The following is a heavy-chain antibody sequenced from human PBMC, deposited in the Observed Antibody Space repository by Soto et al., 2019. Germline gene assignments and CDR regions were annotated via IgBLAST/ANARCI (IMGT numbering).Heavy chain of an antibody. V-gene: IGHV4-31*03. CDR3: AASCVGCGGFKCYGMDV. J-gene: IGHJ6*02. CDR2: TYYSGTT. Sequence: SETLSLTCSFAGSSIISGSYYWNWIRQHPGKGLEWIGYTYYSGTTHYNPSLKSRVTISVDTSKNQFSLKLSSVTAADTAVYYCAASCVGCGGFKCYGMDVWGQGTTV. D-gene: IGHD2-21*01. CDR1: GSSIISGSYY.